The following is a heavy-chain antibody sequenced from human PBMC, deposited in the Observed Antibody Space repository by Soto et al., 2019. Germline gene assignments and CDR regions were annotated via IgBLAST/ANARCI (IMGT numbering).Heavy chain of an antibody. Sequence: QVQLVESGGGVVQPRRSLRLSCAASGFTFSSYGMHWVRQAPGKGLEWVAVIWYDGSNKYYADSVKGRFTISRDNSKNTLYLQMNSLRAEDTAVYYCARVGESSSSWHYGMDVWGQGTTVTVSS. J-gene: IGHJ6*02. CDR3: ARVGESSSSWHYGMDV. V-gene: IGHV3-33*01. D-gene: IGHD6-13*01. CDR1: GFTFSSYG. CDR2: IWYDGSNK.